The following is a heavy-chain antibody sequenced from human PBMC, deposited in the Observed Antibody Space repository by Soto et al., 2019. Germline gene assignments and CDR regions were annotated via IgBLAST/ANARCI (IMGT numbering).Heavy chain of an antibody. CDR1: GFTFGDYA. Sequence: GGSLRLSCTASGFTFGDYAMSWFRQAPGKGLEWVGFIRSKAYGGTTEYAASVKGRFTISRDDSKSIAYLQMNSLKTEDTAVYFCTRPGYDFWSGFYAGYWGQGSLVTV. J-gene: IGHJ4*02. CDR3: TRPGYDFWSGFYAGY. V-gene: IGHV3-49*03. CDR2: IRSKAYGGTT. D-gene: IGHD3-3*01.